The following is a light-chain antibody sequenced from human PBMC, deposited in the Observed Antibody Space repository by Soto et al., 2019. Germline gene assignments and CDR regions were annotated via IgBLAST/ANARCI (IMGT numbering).Light chain of an antibody. CDR1: RSDVGVYNY. CDR3: TSFTSSSTYV. J-gene: IGLJ1*01. V-gene: IGLV2-14*01. Sequence: QSVLTQPASVSGSPGQSITVSCTGPRSDVGVYNYVSWYQQRQGKAPKLMIYEVSHRPSGVSNRFSGSNSGNTASMTISGLQAEDEAEYYCTSFTSSSTYVFGSGTKLTVL. CDR2: EVS.